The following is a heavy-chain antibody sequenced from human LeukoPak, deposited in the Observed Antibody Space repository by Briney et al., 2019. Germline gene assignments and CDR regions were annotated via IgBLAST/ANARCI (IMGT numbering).Heavy chain of an antibody. Sequence: GGSLRLSCAASGFTFDDYGMSWVRQAPGKGLEWVSGINWNGGSTGYADSVKGQFTISGDNAKNSLYLQMNSLKAEDTALYYCAREGHHRTLGYWGRGTLVTVSS. D-gene: IGHD3-16*01. J-gene: IGHJ4*02. CDR3: AREGHHRTLGY. CDR1: GFTFDDYG. CDR2: INWNGGST. V-gene: IGHV3-20*04.